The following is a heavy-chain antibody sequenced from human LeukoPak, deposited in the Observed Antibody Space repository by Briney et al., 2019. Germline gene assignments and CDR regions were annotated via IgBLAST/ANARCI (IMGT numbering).Heavy chain of an antibody. CDR3: ARGDMAAAGDYYYYYMDV. J-gene: IGHJ6*03. D-gene: IGHD6-13*01. CDR2: IKQDGSEK. Sequence: GGSLRLSCAASGFTFSSYWMSWVRQAPGKGLEWVANIKQDGSEKYYVDSVKGRFTISRDNAKNSLYLQMNSLRAEDTAVYYCARGDMAAAGDYYYYYMDVWGKGTTVTVSS. CDR1: GFTFSSYW. V-gene: IGHV3-7*03.